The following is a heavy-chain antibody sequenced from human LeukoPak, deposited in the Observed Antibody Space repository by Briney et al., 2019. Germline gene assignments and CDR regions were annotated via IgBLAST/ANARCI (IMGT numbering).Heavy chain of an antibody. V-gene: IGHV3-21*01. CDR2: ISSSSSYI. CDR1: GFTFSSYS. CDR3: ARSEDYDILTGYAADFDY. D-gene: IGHD3-9*01. J-gene: IGHJ4*02. Sequence: GGSLTLSCAASGFTFSSYSMNWVRQAPGKGLEWVSSISSSSSYIYYADSVKGRFTISRDNAKNSLYLQMNGLRAEDTAVYYCARSEDYDILTGYAADFDYWGQGTLVTVSS.